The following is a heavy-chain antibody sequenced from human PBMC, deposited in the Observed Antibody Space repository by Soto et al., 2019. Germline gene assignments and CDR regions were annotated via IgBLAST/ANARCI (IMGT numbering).Heavy chain of an antibody. CDR3: ARGVGSSPPRY. CDR2: IYDSGSP. D-gene: IGHD1-26*01. CDR1: GGSISVYY. Sequence: SETLSLTCTISGGSISVYYWSWIRQPPGQALEWIGYIYDSGSPYYNPSLRSRVIISADTSKNQISLKLTSATAADTAVYYCARGVGSSPPRYWGRGTLVTVS. V-gene: IGHV4-59*01. J-gene: IGHJ4*02.